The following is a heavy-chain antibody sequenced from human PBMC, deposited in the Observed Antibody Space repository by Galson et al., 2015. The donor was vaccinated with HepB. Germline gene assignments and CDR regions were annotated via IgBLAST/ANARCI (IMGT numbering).Heavy chain of an antibody. D-gene: IGHD2-2*01. V-gene: IGHV3-30-3*01. J-gene: IGHJ6*03. CDR3: ARVGDIVVVWQDHSYMDV. CDR2: ISYDGNNK. CDR1: GFTFSSYA. Sequence: SLRLSCAASGFTFSSYAMHWVRQAPGKGLEWVAVISYDGNNKYYADSVKGRFTISRDNSKNTLYLQMNSLRAEDTAVYYCARVGDIVVVWQDHSYMDVWGKGTTVTVSS.